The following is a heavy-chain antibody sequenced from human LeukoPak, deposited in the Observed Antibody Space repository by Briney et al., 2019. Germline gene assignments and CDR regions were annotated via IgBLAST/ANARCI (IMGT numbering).Heavy chain of an antibody. CDR3: AGGSTSYGTNFDY. D-gene: IGHD2-2*01. Sequence: PSETLSLTCAVYGGSFSGHYWSWIRQPPGKGLEWIGEINHSGSTNYNPSLKSRVTISVDTSKNQFSLKLSSVTAADTAVYYFAGGSTSYGTNFDYWGQGTLVTVSS. CDR2: INHSGST. V-gene: IGHV4-34*01. J-gene: IGHJ4*02. CDR1: GGSFSGHY.